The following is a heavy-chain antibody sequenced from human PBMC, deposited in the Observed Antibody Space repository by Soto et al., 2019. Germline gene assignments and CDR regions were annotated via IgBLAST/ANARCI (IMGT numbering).Heavy chain of an antibody. Sequence: GGSLRLSCAASTFTFSSYTMNWVRQPPGKGLEWVSSISSESSYIYYAHSVRGRFTISRDDAKNSLYLQMNSLRAEDTAVYYCARDQQASAFWAYYYGMDVWGQGTTVTVSS. D-gene: IGHD3-16*01. V-gene: IGHV3-21*01. J-gene: IGHJ6*02. CDR3: ARDQQASAFWAYYYGMDV. CDR2: ISSESSYI. CDR1: TFTFSSYT.